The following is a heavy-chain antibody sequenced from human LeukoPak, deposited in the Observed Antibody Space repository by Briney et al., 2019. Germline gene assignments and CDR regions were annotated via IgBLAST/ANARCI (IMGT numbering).Heavy chain of an antibody. D-gene: IGHD2-2*01. CDR2: ISANGGST. V-gene: IGHV3-23*01. CDR1: GFTFRSYV. J-gene: IGHJ4*02. CDR3: AKECSSTTCSDNY. Sequence: GGSLRLSCEASGFTFRSYVMRWVRQAPGKGLEWVSSISANGGSTYYADSVKGRFTISRDNSRNTLYLQMNSLRVEDTGVYYCAKECSSTTCSDNYWGQGTLVTVSS.